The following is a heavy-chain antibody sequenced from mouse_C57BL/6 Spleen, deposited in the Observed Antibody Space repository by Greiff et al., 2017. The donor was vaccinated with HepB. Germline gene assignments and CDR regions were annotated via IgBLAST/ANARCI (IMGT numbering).Heavy chain of an antibody. J-gene: IGHJ2*01. D-gene: IGHD6-1*01. Sequence: QVQLQQPGAELVMPGASVKLSCKASGYTFTSYWMHWVKQRPGQGLEWIGEIDPSDSYTNYNQKFKGKSTLTVDKSSRTAYMQLSSLTSEDSAVYYCARYSALYWLGYWGQGTTLTVSS. CDR3: ARYSALYWLGY. V-gene: IGHV1-69*01. CDR2: IDPSDSYT. CDR1: GYTFTSYW.